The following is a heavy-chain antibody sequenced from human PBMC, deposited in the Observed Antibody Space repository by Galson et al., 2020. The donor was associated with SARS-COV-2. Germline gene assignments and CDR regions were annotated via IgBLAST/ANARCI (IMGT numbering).Heavy chain of an antibody. CDR3: AREGYYYDSYDAFDI. CDR1: GGSISSSSYY. V-gene: IGHV4-39*02. D-gene: IGHD3-22*01. J-gene: IGHJ3*02. Sequence: ETSETLSLTCTVSGGSISSSSYYWGWIRQPPGKGLEWIGSIYYSGSTYYNPSLKSRVTISVDTSKNQFSLKLSSVTAADTAVYYCAREGYYYDSYDAFDIGGQGTMVTVSS. CDR2: IYYSGST.